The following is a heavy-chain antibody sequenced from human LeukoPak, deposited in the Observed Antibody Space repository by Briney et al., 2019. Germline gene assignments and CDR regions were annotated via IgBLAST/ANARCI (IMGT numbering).Heavy chain of an antibody. V-gene: IGHV4-59*01. Sequence: SETLSLTCTVSGGSISSYYWTWMRQPPGKGLEWIGNIYNSGSTHYNPSLESRITTSVDTSKNQFSLKLSSVTAADTAVYYCARGTDYYDSGGYYSAFDSWGQGTLITVSS. CDR3: ARGTDYYDSGGYYSAFDS. J-gene: IGHJ4*02. CDR1: GGSISSYY. CDR2: IYNSGST. D-gene: IGHD3-22*01.